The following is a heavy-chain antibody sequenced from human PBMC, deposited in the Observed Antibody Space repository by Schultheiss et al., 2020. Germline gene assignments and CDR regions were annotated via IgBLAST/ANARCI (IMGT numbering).Heavy chain of an antibody. CDR2: INTDGSST. CDR1: GLTFSSYW. D-gene: IGHD6-19*01. CDR3: ARGRATGYSSGWYGFY. V-gene: IGHV3-74*01. Sequence: GGSLRLSCAASGLTFSSYWMHWVRQAPGKGLVWVSRINTDGSSTIYADSVKGRFTISRDNAKNTLYLQMNSLRAEDTAVYYCARGRATGYSSGWYGFYWGQGTLVTVSS. J-gene: IGHJ4*02.